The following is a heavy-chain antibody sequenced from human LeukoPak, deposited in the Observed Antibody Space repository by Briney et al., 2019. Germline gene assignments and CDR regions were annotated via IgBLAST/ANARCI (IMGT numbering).Heavy chain of an antibody. CDR3: ARGGMVRGVIITDNWFDP. Sequence: SETLSLTCTVSSGSISSYYWRWIRQPPGKGLVWIGYVYYSVTTYYNPSLKSRVTISVDTSKNQFSLKLSSVTAADTAVYYCARGGMVRGVIITDNWFDPWGQGTLVTVSS. CDR1: SGSISSYY. J-gene: IGHJ5*02. CDR2: VYYSVTT. D-gene: IGHD3-10*01. V-gene: IGHV4-59*01.